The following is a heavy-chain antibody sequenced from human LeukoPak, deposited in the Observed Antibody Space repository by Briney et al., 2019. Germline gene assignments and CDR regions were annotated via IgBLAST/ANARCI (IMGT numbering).Heavy chain of an antibody. Sequence: GGSLRLSCAASGFIFSSYAMHWVRQAPGKALEGVAIISYDGSKKYYSDSVKGRFTISRDNSKNTLYLQMNSLRAEDTAVYYCARDVSLAYCGGDCYSGFDPWGQGTLVTVSS. J-gene: IGHJ5*02. CDR1: GFIFSSYA. CDR2: ISYDGSKK. CDR3: ARDVSLAYCGGDCYSGFDP. D-gene: IGHD2-21*02. V-gene: IGHV3-30*03.